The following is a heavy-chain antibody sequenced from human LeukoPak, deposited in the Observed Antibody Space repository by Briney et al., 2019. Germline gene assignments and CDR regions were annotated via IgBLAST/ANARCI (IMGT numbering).Heavy chain of an antibody. Sequence: SGGSLRLSCADPGFTFSNHWMHWVRQAPGKGLMWVSRINRDGSRTDYADSVKGRFTISRDDAKNTLYLQVNSLRAEDTAVYFCVRGGSDTAMAHDYWGQGTLVTVSS. D-gene: IGHD5-18*01. J-gene: IGHJ4*02. CDR1: GFTFSNHW. V-gene: IGHV3-74*01. CDR3: VRGGSDTAMAHDY. CDR2: INRDGSRT.